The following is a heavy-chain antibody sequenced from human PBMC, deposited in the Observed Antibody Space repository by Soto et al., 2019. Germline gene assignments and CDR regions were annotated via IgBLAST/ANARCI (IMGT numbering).Heavy chain of an antibody. Sequence: PSETLSLTCTVSGGSISSYYWSWIRQPPGKGLEWIGYIYYSGSTNYNPSLKSRVTISVDKSKNQFSLKLSSVTAADTAVYYCAGLTSVYDYVWGSPDYWGQGTLVTVSS. D-gene: IGHD3-16*01. CDR2: IYYSGST. V-gene: IGHV4-59*08. J-gene: IGHJ4*02. CDR3: AGLTSVYDYVWGSPDY. CDR1: GGSISSYY.